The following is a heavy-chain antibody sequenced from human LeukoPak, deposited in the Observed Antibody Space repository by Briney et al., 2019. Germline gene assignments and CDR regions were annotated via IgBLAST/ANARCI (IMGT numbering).Heavy chain of an antibody. CDR2: INPNSGGT. V-gene: IGHV1-2*04. J-gene: IGHJ4*02. CDR1: GYTFTGYY. Sequence: ASVKVSCKASGYTFTGYYMHWVRQAPGQGLEWMGWINPNSGGTNYAQKFQGWVTMTRDTSISTAYMELNRLRSDDTAVYYCARDPGSMVRGVRGTGFDYWGQGTLVTVSS. CDR3: ARDPGSMVRGVRGTGFDY. D-gene: IGHD3-10*01.